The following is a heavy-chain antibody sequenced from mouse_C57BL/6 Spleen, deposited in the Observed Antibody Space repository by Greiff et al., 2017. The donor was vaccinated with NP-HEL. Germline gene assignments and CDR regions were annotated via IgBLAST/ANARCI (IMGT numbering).Heavy chain of an antibody. Sequence: QVQLQQSGAELVRPGTSVKVSCKASGYAFTNYLIAWVKQRPGQGLEWIGVINPGSGGTNYNEKFKGKATLTADTSSSTAYMQLSSLTSEDSAVYFCARTGDCAMDYWGQGTSVTVSS. CDR2: INPGSGGT. CDR3: ARTGDCAMDY. D-gene: IGHD1-1*02. CDR1: GYAFTNYL. V-gene: IGHV1-54*01. J-gene: IGHJ4*01.